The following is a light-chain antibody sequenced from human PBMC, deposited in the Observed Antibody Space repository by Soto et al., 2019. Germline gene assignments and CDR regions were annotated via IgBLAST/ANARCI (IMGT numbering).Light chain of an antibody. J-gene: IGKJ4*01. V-gene: IGKV3-11*01. Sequence: EIVLTQSPDILSLSPGERATLSCRASQSVSTYLAWHQQKPGQPPRLLMYDASKRATGIPDRFRGSGSGTDFTLTISSLEPEDFAVYYCQERSNWPPTFGGGTKVELK. CDR3: QERSNWPPT. CDR1: QSVSTY. CDR2: DAS.